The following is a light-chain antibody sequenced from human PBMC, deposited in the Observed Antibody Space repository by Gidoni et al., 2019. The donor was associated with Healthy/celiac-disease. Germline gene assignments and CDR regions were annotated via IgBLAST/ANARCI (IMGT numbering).Light chain of an antibody. CDR3: QQYNSDWT. V-gene: IGKV1-5*01. CDR2: DAS. CDR1: QSISSW. J-gene: IGKJ1*01. Sequence: DIQMTQSPSTLSASVGDRVTITCRASQSISSWLAWYQQKPGKAPKLLIYDASSLESGVPSRFSGSGGGTEFTLTISSLQPDDFATYYCQQYNSDWTFGQGTKVEIK.